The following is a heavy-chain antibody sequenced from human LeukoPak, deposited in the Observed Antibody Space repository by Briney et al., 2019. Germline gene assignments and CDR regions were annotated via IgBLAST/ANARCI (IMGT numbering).Heavy chain of an antibody. Sequence: PSETLSLTCTVSGGSISSGSYYWSWIRQPAGKGLEWIGRIYVSGSTNYNPSLKSRVTISLDTSKNQFSLRLSSVTAADTAVYYCARTTNFSYYMDGWGRGTTVTVSS. V-gene: IGHV4-61*02. D-gene: IGHD4-11*01. CDR3: ARTTNFSYYMDG. CDR1: GGSISSGSYY. J-gene: IGHJ6*03. CDR2: IYVSGST.